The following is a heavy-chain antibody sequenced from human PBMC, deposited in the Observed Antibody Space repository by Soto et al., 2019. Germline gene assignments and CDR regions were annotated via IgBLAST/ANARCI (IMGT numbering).Heavy chain of an antibody. CDR2: IYYSGST. CDR1: GGSISSSSYY. CDR3: ARRAGGSYYGRTNFDY. J-gene: IGHJ4*02. V-gene: IGHV4-39*01. D-gene: IGHD1-26*01. Sequence: SETLSLTCTVSGGSISSSSYYWGWIRQPPGKGLEWIGSIYYSGSTYYNPSLKSRVTISVDTSKNQFSLKLSSVTAADTAVYYCARRAGGSYYGRTNFDYWGQGTLVTVSS.